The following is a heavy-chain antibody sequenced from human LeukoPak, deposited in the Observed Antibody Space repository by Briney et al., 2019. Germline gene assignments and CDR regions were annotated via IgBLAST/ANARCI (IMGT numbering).Heavy chain of an antibody. V-gene: IGHV4-59*01. CDR3: ARDPVPPYCSSTSCYYAFDI. CDR2: IYYSGST. J-gene: IGHJ3*02. D-gene: IGHD2-2*01. Sequence: SETLSLTCTVSGGSISSYYWSWIRQPPGKGLEWIGYIYYSGSTNYNPSLKSRVTISVDTSKNQFSLKLNSVTAADTAVYYCARDPVPPYCSSTSCYYAFDIWGQGTMVTVSS. CDR1: GGSISSYY.